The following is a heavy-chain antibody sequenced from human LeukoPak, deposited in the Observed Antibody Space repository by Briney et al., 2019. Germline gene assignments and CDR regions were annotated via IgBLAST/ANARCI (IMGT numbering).Heavy chain of an antibody. J-gene: IGHJ4*02. D-gene: IGHD3-22*01. CDR3: ARDPGSGYYYRAFDY. CDR2: IYTSGST. Sequence: SETLSLTCTVSGGSISSYYWSWIRQPAGKGLAWIGRIYTSGSTNYNPSLKSRVTISVDKSKNQFSLKLSSVTAADTAVYYCARDPGSGYYYRAFDYWGQGTLVTVSS. V-gene: IGHV4-4*07. CDR1: GGSISSYY.